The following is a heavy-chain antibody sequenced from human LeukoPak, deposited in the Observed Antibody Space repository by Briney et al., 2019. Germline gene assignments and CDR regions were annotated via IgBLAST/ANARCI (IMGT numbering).Heavy chain of an antibody. CDR3: ARDLRSYGLDY. Sequence: PGGSLRLSCAASGFTFSSYEMNWVRQAPGKGLEWVSYISSSGSTIYYADSVKGRFTISRDNAKNSLYPQMNSLRAEDTAVYYCARDLRSYGLDYWGQGTLVTVSS. CDR1: GFTFSSYE. CDR2: ISSSGSTI. V-gene: IGHV3-48*03. D-gene: IGHD5-18*01. J-gene: IGHJ4*02.